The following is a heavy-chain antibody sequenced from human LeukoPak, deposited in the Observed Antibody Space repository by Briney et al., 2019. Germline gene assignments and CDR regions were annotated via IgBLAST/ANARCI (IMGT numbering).Heavy chain of an antibody. V-gene: IGHV1-69*05. D-gene: IGHD1-26*01. CDR2: IIPIFGTA. J-gene: IGHJ4*02. CDR3: AREWEAIMYYFGY. Sequence: SVKVSCKASGGTFSSYAISWVRQAPGQGLEWMGRIIPIFGTANYAQKFQGRVTITTDESTSTAYMELSSLRSEDTAVYYCAREWEAIMYYFGYWGQGTLVTVSS. CDR1: GGTFSSYA.